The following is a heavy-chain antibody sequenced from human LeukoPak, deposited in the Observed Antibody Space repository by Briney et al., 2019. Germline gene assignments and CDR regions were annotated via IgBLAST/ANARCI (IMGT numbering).Heavy chain of an antibody. D-gene: IGHD6-13*01. CDR1: GYTFTSYG. CDR2: INPNSGGT. V-gene: IGHV1-2*02. J-gene: IGHJ4*02. CDR3: ARRNLAAAGTLGYFDY. Sequence: ASVKVSCKASGYTFTSYGISWVRQAPGQGLEWMGWINPNSGGTNYAQKFQGRVTMTRDTSISTAYMELSRLRSDDTAVYYCARRNLAAAGTLGYFDYWGQGTLVTVSS.